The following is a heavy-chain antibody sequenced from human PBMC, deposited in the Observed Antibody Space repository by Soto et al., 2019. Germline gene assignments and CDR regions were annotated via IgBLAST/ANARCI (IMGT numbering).Heavy chain of an antibody. Sequence: GRSLRLSCAASGFTFSSYSISWVRQAPWKGLEWVSAISGSGGSTYYADSVKGRFTISRDNSKNTLYLQMNSLRAEDTAVYYCAKDRQTTPRPQDAFDFWGQAIMVT. CDR1: GFTFSSYS. J-gene: IGHJ3*01. V-gene: IGHV3-23*01. CDR3: AKDRQTTPRPQDAFDF. CDR2: ISGSGGST.